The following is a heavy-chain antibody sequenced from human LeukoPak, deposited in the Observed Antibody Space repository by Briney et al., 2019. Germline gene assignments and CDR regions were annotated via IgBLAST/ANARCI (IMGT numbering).Heavy chain of an antibody. CDR1: GYSFTNYW. Sequence: PGESLKLSCTASGYSFTNYWIGWVRQMPGKGLEWMGTIYPGDSDIRYSPSFQGQVTISADKSISTAYLQWSSLKASDTAMYYCATHIAPGYNSGWYFDYWGQGTLVTVSS. CDR3: ATHIAPGYNSGWYFDY. D-gene: IGHD6-19*01. CDR2: IYPGDSDI. J-gene: IGHJ4*02. V-gene: IGHV5-51*01.